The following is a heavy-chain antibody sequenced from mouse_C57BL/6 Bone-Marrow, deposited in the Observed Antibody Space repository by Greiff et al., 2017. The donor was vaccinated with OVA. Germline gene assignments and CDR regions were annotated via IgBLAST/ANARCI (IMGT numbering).Heavy chain of an antibody. V-gene: IGHV5-4*03. D-gene: IGHD2-4*01. J-gene: IGHJ2*01. Sequence: EVKLMESGGGLVKPGGSLKLSCAASGFTFSSYAMSWVRQTPETRLEWVATISDGGSYTYYPDNVKGRFTISRDNAKNNLYLQMSHLKSEDTAMYDCARVSYDYDPDYWGQGTTLTVSS. CDR1: GFTFSSYA. CDR3: ARVSYDYDPDY. CDR2: ISDGGSYT.